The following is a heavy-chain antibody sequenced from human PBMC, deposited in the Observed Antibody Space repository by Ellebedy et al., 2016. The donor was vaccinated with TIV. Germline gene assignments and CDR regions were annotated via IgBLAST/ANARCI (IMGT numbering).Heavy chain of an antibody. J-gene: IGHJ4*02. D-gene: IGHD4-11*01. V-gene: IGHV3-23*01. CDR2: ISASGGST. CDR1: GFTFSDFA. Sequence: GESLKISCAASGFTFSDFAMDWVRQVPGKGLQWVSAISASGGSTYYADSVRGRTTISRDNSRNTVSLPLNRLKAADAAVYFWARSPTLTTLSYFDYWGQGALIAVSS. CDR3: ARSPTLTTLSYFDY.